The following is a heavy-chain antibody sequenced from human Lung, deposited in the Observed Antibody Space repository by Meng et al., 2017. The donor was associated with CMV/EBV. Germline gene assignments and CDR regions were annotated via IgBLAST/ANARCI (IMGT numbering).Heavy chain of an antibody. Sequence: GEXXKISCAASGFTFSSYSMNWVRQAPGKGLEWVSSISSSSSYIYYADSVKGRFTISRDNAKNSLYLQMNSLRAEDTAVYYCAKDPLYPTGLRGVFDIWGQGXMVTVSS. CDR3: AKDPLYPTGLRGVFDI. CDR1: GFTFSSYS. J-gene: IGHJ3*02. D-gene: IGHD2-2*02. V-gene: IGHV3-21*04. CDR2: ISSSSSYI.